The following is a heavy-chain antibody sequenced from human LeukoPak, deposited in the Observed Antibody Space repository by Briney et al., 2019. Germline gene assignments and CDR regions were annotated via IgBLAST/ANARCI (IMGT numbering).Heavy chain of an antibody. Sequence: WETLSLTCTVSGGSISSSSCYWGWIRQPPGKGLEWIGSIYYSGSTYYNPSLKSRVTITVDTSKNQFSLKLSSVTAADTTVYYCARSHIVAVTGFAFDIWGQGTLVTVSS. CDR2: IYYSGST. CDR3: ARSHIVAVTGFAFDI. CDR1: GGSISSSSCY. J-gene: IGHJ3*02. V-gene: IGHV4-39*01. D-gene: IGHD2-21*02.